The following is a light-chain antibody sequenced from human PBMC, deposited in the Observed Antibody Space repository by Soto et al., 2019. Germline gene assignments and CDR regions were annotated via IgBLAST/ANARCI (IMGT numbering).Light chain of an antibody. CDR3: QQRSDWPRT. CDR1: QSVSSY. CDR2: DVS. J-gene: IGKJ2*01. V-gene: IGKV3-11*01. Sequence: EIVLTQSPATLSLSPGERATLSCRASQSVSSYLAWIQQKPGQAPMLLIYDVSTRAPGIPARFSGSGSGTDFTLTIGSLEPEDFAVYYCQQRSDWPRTFGQGTELEIK.